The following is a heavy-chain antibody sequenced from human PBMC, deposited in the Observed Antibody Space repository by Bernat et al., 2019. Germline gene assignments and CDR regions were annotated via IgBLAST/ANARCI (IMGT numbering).Heavy chain of an antibody. V-gene: IGHV3-23*01. CDR1: GFTVSNYA. CDR3: AKDYNNGRSEFDR. D-gene: IGHD1-14*01. CDR2: ISGSGGRT. Sequence: EVQLLESGGGLVQPGGALRLSCTASGFTVSNYAMNWVRQAPGKGLGWVSRISGSGGRTESADSGKRRFTISRDNSKSTLCLQMNSLRADDTAVYYCAKDYNNGRSEFDRWGQGTLVTVSS. J-gene: IGHJ4*02.